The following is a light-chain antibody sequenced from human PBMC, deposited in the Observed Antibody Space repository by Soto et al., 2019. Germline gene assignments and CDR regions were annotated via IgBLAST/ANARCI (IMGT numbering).Light chain of an antibody. Sequence: ETVMTQSPATLSVSPGERATLSCRASQSISGHLAWYQQKPGQAPRLLIYGASTRATGIPASFSGSGSGTDFTLTISSLQSEDFAVYYCQQYNNWPLTFGGGTKVEIK. CDR1: QSISGH. J-gene: IGKJ4*01. CDR3: QQYNNWPLT. CDR2: GAS. V-gene: IGKV3-15*01.